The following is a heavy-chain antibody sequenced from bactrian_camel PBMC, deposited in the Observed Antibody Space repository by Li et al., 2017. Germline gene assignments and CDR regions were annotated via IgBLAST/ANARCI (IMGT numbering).Heavy chain of an antibody. CDR2: ISPMTGIT. CDR3: AGKEAHCSGGDKY. Sequence: QLVESGGGLVQPGGSPNLSCAAIGKTNVLNCMGWFRQAPGKEREGVASISPMTGITYYTDSVKGRFTISQDNAKNTVYLQMNSLKPEDTAMYYCAGKEAHCSGGDKYWGQGTQVTVS. J-gene: IGHJ4*01. CDR1: GKTNVLNC. V-gene: IGHV3S61*01. D-gene: IGHD2*01.